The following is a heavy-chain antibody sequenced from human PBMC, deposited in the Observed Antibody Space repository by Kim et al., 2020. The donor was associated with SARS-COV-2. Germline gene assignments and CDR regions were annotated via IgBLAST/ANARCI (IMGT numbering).Heavy chain of an antibody. CDR1: GFTFSSYA. Sequence: GGSLRLSCAASGFTFSSYAMSWVRQAPGKGLEWVSAISGSGGSTYYADSVKGRFTISRDNSKNTLYLQMNSLRAEDTAVYYCAKDRDMVRGVIITWSSRDADVYWGQGTLVTVSS. CDR3: AKDRDMVRGVIITWSSRDADVY. V-gene: IGHV3-23*01. D-gene: IGHD3-10*01. CDR2: ISGSGGST. J-gene: IGHJ4*02.